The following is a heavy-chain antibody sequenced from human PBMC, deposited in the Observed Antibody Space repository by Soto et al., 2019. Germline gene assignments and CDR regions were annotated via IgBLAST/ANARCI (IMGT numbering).Heavy chain of an antibody. CDR1: GFTFTSYW. Sequence: GGSLRLSCVAYGFTFTSYWMSWFRQAPGKGLEWVANIKGDGSEKRYVDSVKGRLTISRDNAKNSVYLQMNSLRVEDTALYYCGRDEVRNGVGVWGQGTTVTVSS. J-gene: IGHJ6*02. V-gene: IGHV3-7*01. D-gene: IGHD3-10*01. CDR3: GRDEVRNGVGV. CDR2: IKGDGSEK.